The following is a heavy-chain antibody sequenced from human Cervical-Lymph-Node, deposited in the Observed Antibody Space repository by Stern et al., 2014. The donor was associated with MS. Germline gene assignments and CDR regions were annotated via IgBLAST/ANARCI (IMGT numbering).Heavy chain of an antibody. CDR2: IYYSGST. Sequence: QLQLQESGPGLVKPSETLSLTCTVSGGSISSYYWSWIRQPPGKGLEWIGYIYYSGSTNYNPSLKSRVTISVDTSKNQFSLKLSSVTAADTAVYYCARLEAGTDYFDYWGQGTLVTVSS. J-gene: IGHJ4*02. V-gene: IGHV4-59*01. CDR1: GGSISSYY. D-gene: IGHD6-19*01. CDR3: ARLEAGTDYFDY.